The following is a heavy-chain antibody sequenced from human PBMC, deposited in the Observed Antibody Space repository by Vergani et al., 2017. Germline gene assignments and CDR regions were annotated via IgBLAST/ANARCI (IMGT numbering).Heavy chain of an antibody. CDR3: ARGPRRFGELLAPFDAFDI. V-gene: IGHV1-18*01. D-gene: IGHD3-10*01. Sequence: QVQLVQSGAEVKKPGASVKVSCKASGYTFTSYGISWVRQAPGQGLEWMGWISAYNGNTNYAQKLQGRVTMTTDTSTSTAYMELRSLSTDDTAVSYCARGPRRFGELLAPFDAFDIWGQGTMVTVSS. CDR1: GYTFTSYG. CDR2: ISAYNGNT. J-gene: IGHJ3*02.